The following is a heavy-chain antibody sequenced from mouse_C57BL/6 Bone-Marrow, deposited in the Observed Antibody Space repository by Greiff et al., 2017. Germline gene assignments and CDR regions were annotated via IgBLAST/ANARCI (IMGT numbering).Heavy chain of an antibody. CDR1: GYTFTSYW. J-gene: IGHJ4*01. D-gene: IGHD2-3*01. CDR3: ARILDGYYPYCYAMDY. CDR2: INPSSGCT. Sequence: VQLQQSGAELAKPGASVKLSCKASGYTFTSYWMHWVKQRPGQGLEWIGYINPSSGCTKYNQKFKDKATLTADKSSSTAYMQMSSLTYDDSAGYYCARILDGYYPYCYAMDYWGQGTSGTVSS. V-gene: IGHV1-7*01.